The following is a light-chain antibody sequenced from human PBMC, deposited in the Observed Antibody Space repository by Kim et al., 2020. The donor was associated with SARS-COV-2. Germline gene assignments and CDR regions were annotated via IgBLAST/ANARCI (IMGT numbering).Light chain of an antibody. J-gene: IGKJ3*01. CDR3: QQRSAWPLT. Sequence: LSPRETATRSCRASQSVSSYLAWYQHKPGQAPRLLMYGASYRASGIPARFSASGSGTDYTLTISSLEPEDLAVYYCQQRSAWPLTFGPGTKVDIK. CDR1: QSVSSY. CDR2: GAS. V-gene: IGKV3-11*01.